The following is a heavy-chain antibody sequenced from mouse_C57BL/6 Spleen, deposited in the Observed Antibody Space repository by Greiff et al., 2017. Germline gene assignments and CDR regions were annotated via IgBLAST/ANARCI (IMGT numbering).Heavy chain of an antibody. J-gene: IGHJ2*01. D-gene: IGHD2-1*01. CDR1: GYAFSSYW. V-gene: IGHV1-80*01. CDR3: ARYGNYYFDY. Sequence: QVQLQQSGAELVKPGASVKISCKASGYAFSSYWMNWVKQRPGQGLEWIGQIYPGDGDTNYNGKFKGKDTLTADKSSSTAYMQLSSLTSADSAVYFCARYGNYYFDYWGQGTILTVSS. CDR2: IYPGDGDT.